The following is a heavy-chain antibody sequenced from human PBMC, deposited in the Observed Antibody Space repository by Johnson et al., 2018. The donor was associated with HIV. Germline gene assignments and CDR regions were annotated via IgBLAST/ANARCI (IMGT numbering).Heavy chain of an antibody. D-gene: IGHD6-13*01. J-gene: IGHJ3*02. CDR1: GFTFSSYD. Sequence: VLLVESGGGLVQPGGSLRLSCAASGFTFSSYDMNWVRQAPGKGLEWVANIKQDGSEKYYADSVQGRFTISRDNSKNTLYLQMNSLRAEDTAVYYCALLRGAAGDDAFDIWGQGTMVTVSS. V-gene: IGHV3-7*01. CDR3: ALLRGAAGDDAFDI. CDR2: IKQDGSEK.